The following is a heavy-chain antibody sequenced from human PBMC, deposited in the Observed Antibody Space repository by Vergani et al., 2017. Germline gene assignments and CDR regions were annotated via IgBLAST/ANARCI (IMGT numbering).Heavy chain of an antibody. CDR2: ISWNSGSL. J-gene: IGHJ4*02. D-gene: IGHD6-13*01. CDR1: GFTFDDYA. V-gene: IGHV3-9*01. CDR3: AKDNTTSQTHSSSPGTGDY. Sequence: EVQLVESGGGLVQPGRSLRLSCAASGFTFDDYAMHWVRQAPGKGLEWVSGISWNSGSLGYADSVKGRFTISRDNAKNSLYLQMNRLRAEDTALYYCAKDNTTSQTHSSSPGTGDYWGQGTLVTVSS.